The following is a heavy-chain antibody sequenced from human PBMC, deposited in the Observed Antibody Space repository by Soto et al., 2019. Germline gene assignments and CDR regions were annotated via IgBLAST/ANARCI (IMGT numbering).Heavy chain of an antibody. CDR2: IYYRGTT. Sequence: AETLCLTCTFSGPFITTYYWAWIPQPPGKGREWMGYIYYRGTTNYNPSRKSRVTISVDRSKNQFSLKLSPVTAADTAVYYCARFDYVGSGYFDDWGQGTLVTVSS. J-gene: IGHJ4*02. CDR3: ARFDYVGSGYFDD. CDR1: GPFITTYY. V-gene: IGHV4-59*12. D-gene: IGHD4-17*01.